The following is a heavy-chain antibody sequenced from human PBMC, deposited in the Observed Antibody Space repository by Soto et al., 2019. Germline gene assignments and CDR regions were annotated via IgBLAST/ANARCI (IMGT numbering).Heavy chain of an antibody. CDR2: IYYSGST. CDR1: GGSISSGDYY. CDR3: ARLLAVAGKRNGMDV. D-gene: IGHD6-19*01. V-gene: IGHV4-30-4*01. Sequence: SETLSLTCTVSGGSISSGDYYWSWIRQPPGKGLEWIGYIYYSGSTYYNPSLKSRVTISVDTSKNQFSLKLSSVTAADTAVYYCARLLAVAGKRNGMDVWGQGTTVTVSS. J-gene: IGHJ6*02.